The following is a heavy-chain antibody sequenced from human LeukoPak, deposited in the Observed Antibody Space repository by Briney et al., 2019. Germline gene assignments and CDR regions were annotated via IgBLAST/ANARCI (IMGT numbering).Heavy chain of an antibody. D-gene: IGHD3-9*01. V-gene: IGHV3-64*01. CDR1: GFTFTNHA. J-gene: IGHJ6*03. CDR3: ARAGVIRYVAWLINYYMDV. CDR2: IGGNGGST. Sequence: GGSLRLPCAASGFTFTNHAMQWVRQAPGKGLEYVSAIGGNGGSTYYANSVKGRFTISRDNSKNTVYLQMDSLRAEDMAVYYCARAGVIRYVAWLINYYMDVWGKGTTVTVSS.